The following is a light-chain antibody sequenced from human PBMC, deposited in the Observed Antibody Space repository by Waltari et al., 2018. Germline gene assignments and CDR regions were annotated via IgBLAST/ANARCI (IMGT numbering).Light chain of an antibody. Sequence: QAALTQPTSVSGSPGQYVIISFPGTSRTVGSYNSVSWYQQPPGTAPKLIIYEVNNRPSCVPDRFSGSKSSNTASLTTAWLQAEDEADYYCRSYTSSSTWVFGGGTKLTVL. CDR2: EVN. J-gene: IGLJ3*02. CDR1: SRTVGSYNS. V-gene: IGLV2-18*03. CDR3: RSYTSSSTWV.